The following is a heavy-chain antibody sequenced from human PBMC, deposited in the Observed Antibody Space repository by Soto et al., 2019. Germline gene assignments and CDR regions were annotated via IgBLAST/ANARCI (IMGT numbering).Heavy chain of an antibody. CDR2: IYNSGST. J-gene: IGHJ4*02. D-gene: IGHD3-16*02. V-gene: IGHV4-59*01. Sequence: QVKLQESGPGLVKPSETLSLTCTVSGASISSYYWSWIRQPPGKGLEWIGYIYNSGSTNYNPSLKSRVTISVDTSKNQFSLKLSSVTAADTAVYYRARTVIGGFEYWGQGTLVTVSS. CDR3: ARTVIGGFEY. CDR1: GASISSYY.